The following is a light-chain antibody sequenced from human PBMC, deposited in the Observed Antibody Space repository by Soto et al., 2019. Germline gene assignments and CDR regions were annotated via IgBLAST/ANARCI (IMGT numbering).Light chain of an antibody. Sequence: QSALTQHASVSGSPGQSITISCTGATSDIGAYNYVSWYQQHPGKAPKLLISEVSNRPSGVSDRFSGSKSGNTASLTISGLQADDEADYYCSSYTSCSTLAVLFGGGTKVTVL. J-gene: IGLJ2*01. V-gene: IGLV2-14*01. CDR3: SSYTSCSTLAVL. CDR1: TSDIGAYNY. CDR2: EVS.